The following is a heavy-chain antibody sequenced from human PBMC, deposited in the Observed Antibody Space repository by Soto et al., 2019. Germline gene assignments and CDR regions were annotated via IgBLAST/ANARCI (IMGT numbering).Heavy chain of an antibody. D-gene: IGHD1-26*01. CDR2: IIPIFGTA. Sequence: QVQLVQSGAEVKKPGSSVKVSCKASGGTFSSYSINWVRQAPGQGLEWMGEIIPIFGTANYAQKFQGRVTITADESTSTAYMGLSSLRSEYTAVYYCARDGGRHSGGIDYWGQGTLVTVSS. CDR1: GGTFSSYS. V-gene: IGHV1-69*01. CDR3: ARDGGRHSGGIDY. J-gene: IGHJ4*02.